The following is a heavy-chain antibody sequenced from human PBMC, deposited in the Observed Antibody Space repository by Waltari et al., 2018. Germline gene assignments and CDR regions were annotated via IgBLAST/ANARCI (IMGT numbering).Heavy chain of an antibody. CDR2: ISFDGSDK. CDR3: AKDHQWEVLLPIYQIDY. Sequence: QVQLVESGGGVVRPGRSLRLSCAASGFTFRSYGMHWVRQIPGKGLAFLTFISFDGSDKYYADSVKGRFTIYQDNSRNTLYLQMNSLRPEDTAVYFCAKDHQWEVLLPIYQIDYWGRGTLVTVSS. J-gene: IGHJ4*02. CDR1: GFTFRSYG. V-gene: IGHV3-30*18. D-gene: IGHD1-26*01.